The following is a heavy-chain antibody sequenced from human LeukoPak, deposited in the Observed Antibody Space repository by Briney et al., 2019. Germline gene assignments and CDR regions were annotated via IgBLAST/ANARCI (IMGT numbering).Heavy chain of an antibody. CDR2: ISYDGSNK. CDR3: ARDQYYYGSGSFDY. V-gene: IGHV3-30-3*01. Sequence: GGSLRLSCAASGFIFSSYWMSWVRQAPGKGLEWVAVISYDGSNKYYADSVKGRFTISRDNSKNTLYLQMNSLRAEDTAVYYCARDQYYYGSGSFDYWGQGTLVTVSS. D-gene: IGHD3-10*01. CDR1: GFIFSSYW. J-gene: IGHJ4*02.